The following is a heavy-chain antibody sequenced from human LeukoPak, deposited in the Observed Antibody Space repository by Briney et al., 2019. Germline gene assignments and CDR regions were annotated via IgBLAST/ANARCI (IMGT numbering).Heavy chain of an antibody. CDR1: GGSISSHY. CDR3: ARDPTTVTKGLDI. Sequence: SETLSLTCTVSGGSISSHYWTWIRQPPGKGLEWIGYISYIGSTNYNPSLKSRVTISVDTSKNQFSLRLSSVTAADAAVYFCARDPTTVTKGLDIWGQGTMVTVSS. J-gene: IGHJ3*02. CDR2: ISYIGST. V-gene: IGHV4-59*11. D-gene: IGHD4-17*01.